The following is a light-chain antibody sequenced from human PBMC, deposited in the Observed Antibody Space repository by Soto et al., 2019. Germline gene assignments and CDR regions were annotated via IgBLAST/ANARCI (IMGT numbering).Light chain of an antibody. CDR1: RTDVGGYNF. J-gene: IGLJ1*01. Sequence: QSVLTQPASVSGSPGQSITISCTGTRTDVGGYNFVSWYQQHPGKAPKPIIYEVSNRPSGVSNRFSGSKSDNTASLTISGLQAEDEADYYCCSYVSSKTYVFGTGTKVTVL. V-gene: IGLV2-14*01. CDR3: CSYVSSKTYV. CDR2: EVS.